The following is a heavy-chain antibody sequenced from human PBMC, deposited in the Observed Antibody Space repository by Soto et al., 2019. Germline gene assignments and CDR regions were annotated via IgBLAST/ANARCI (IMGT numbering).Heavy chain of an antibody. CDR3: AKDSPSSDYYRGPFDI. V-gene: IGHV3-23*01. D-gene: IGHD4-17*01. Sequence: EVQLLESGGDLAQPGGSLRLSCTASSFTFNTYIMSWVRQAPGKGLEWVSVIGVGGTTYYADSVKGRFTISRDNSKNTLYPQMNSLRAEDTAIYYCAKDSPSSDYYRGPFDIWGQGTVVTVSA. CDR2: IGVGGTT. CDR1: SFTFNTYI. J-gene: IGHJ3*02.